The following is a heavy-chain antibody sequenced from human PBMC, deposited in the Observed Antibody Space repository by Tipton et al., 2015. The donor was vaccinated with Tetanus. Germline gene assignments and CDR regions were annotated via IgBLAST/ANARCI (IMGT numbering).Heavy chain of an antibody. CDR3: ASFSDGYFDY. Sequence: QLVQSGAEVKKPRESLKISCKASGYDFNYYWIGWVRQMPGKGLEWMGLIYPDDSDTRYSPSFQGQVTFSADESISTAYLQWSSLKASDTAIYYCASFSDGYFDYWGQGTLVTVSS. D-gene: IGHD2-15*01. J-gene: IGHJ4*02. V-gene: IGHV5-51*01. CDR1: GYDFNYYW. CDR2: IYPDDSDT.